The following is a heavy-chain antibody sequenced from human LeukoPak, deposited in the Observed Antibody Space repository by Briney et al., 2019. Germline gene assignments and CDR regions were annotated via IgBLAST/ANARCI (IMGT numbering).Heavy chain of an antibody. V-gene: IGHV4-39*07. CDR3: ARGYGDYPYYYYYYMDV. CDR2: IYYSGST. Sequence: SETLSLTCTVSGDSISSSNYYWGWIRQPPGKGLEWIGSIYYSGSTYYNPSLKSRVTISVDTSKNQFSLKLSSVTAADTAVYYCARGYGDYPYYYYYYMDVWGKGTTVTVSS. CDR1: GDSISSSNYY. D-gene: IGHD4-17*01. J-gene: IGHJ6*03.